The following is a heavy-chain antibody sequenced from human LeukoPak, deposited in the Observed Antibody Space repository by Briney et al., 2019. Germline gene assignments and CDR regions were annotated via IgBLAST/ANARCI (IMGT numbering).Heavy chain of an antibody. D-gene: IGHD3-22*01. J-gene: IGHJ3*02. CDR3: ARGGTYYYDSSGSSIEAFDI. V-gene: IGHV7-4-1*02. CDR1: GYTFTSYG. CDR2: INTNTGNP. Sequence: ASVKVSCKASGYTFTSYGTSWVRQAPGQGLEWMGWINTNTGNPTYAQGFTGRFVFSLDTSVSTAYLQISSLKAEDTAVYYCARGGTYYYDSSGSSIEAFDIWGQGTMVTVSS.